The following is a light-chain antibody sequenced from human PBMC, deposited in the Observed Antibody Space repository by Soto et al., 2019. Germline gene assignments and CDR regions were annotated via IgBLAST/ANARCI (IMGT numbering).Light chain of an antibody. CDR2: DAT. CDR3: QQRSNWTPVT. V-gene: IGKV3-11*01. Sequence: EIVLTQSPATLSLSPGERATLSCRASQSVSSYFAWYQQKPGQAPRLLIYDATNKATGIPDRFSGSGSGTDFTLTISSVEPEGFAVYYCQQRSNWTPVTCGEGTRLEIK. CDR1: QSVSSY. J-gene: IGKJ5*01.